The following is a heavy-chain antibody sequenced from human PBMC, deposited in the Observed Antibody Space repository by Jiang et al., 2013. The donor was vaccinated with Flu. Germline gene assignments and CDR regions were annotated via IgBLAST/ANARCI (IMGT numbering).Heavy chain of an antibody. J-gene: IGHJ4*02. CDR3: ARDGNWNNFDY. D-gene: IGHD1/OR15-1a*01. V-gene: IGHV3-66*01. Sequence: PGKGLEWVSVIYSDGRTYYADSVKGRFTISRDNSKNTMYLQMNSLRAEDTAVYYCARDGNWNNFDYWGQGTLVTVSS. CDR2: IYSDGRT.